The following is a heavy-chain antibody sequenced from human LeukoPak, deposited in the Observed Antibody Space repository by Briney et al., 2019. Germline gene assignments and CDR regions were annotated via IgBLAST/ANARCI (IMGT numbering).Heavy chain of an antibody. CDR3: ARGGVLRFLEWLLPERYYYGMDV. V-gene: IGHV4-59*01. Sequence: SETLSLTCTVSGGSISSYYWSWIRQPPGKGLEWIGYIYYSGSTNYNPSLKSRVTISVDTSKNQFSLKLSSVTAADTAVYYCARGGVLRFLEWLLPERYYYGMDVWGQGTTVTVSS. CDR1: GGSISSYY. CDR2: IYYSGST. J-gene: IGHJ6*02. D-gene: IGHD3-3*01.